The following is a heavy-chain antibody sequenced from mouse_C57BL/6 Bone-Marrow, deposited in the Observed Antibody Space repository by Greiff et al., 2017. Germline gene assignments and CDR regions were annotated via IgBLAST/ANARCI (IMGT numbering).Heavy chain of an antibody. J-gene: IGHJ4*01. CDR3: ARECYYQLYYYSMDY. D-gene: IGHD2-1*01. CDR2: IYPGSGST. CDR1: GYTFTSYW. Sequence: QVQLQQPGAELVKPGASVKMSCKASGYTFTSYWITWVKQRPGQGLEWIGDIYPGSGSTNYNEKFKSKATLTVDTSSSTAYMQLSILTSEDSAVYSWARECYYQLYYYSMDYWGQGTSVTVSS. V-gene: IGHV1-55*01.